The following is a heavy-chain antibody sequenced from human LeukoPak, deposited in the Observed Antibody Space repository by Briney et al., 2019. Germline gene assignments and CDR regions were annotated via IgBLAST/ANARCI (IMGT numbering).Heavy chain of an antibody. J-gene: IGHJ5*02. CDR2: MSPNSGNT. D-gene: IGHD4-23*01. CDR1: GYTFTSYD. CDR3: ARDYGDNSGWFDP. V-gene: IGHV1-8*01. Sequence: ASVKVSCKASGYTFTSYDINWVRQATGQGLEWMGWMSPNSGNTGYAQKFQGRISMTRSTSIGTAYMELSSLTSKDTAVYYCARDYGDNSGWFDPWGQGTLVTVSS.